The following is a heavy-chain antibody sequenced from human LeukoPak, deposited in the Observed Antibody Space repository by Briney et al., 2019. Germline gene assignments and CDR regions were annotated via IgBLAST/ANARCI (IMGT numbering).Heavy chain of an antibody. D-gene: IGHD5-12*01. CDR3: ARTGVVATSYFFDY. J-gene: IGHJ4*01. V-gene: IGHV4-59*01. Sequence: PSETLSLTCTVSGGSISSYYWSWIRQPPGKGLEWIGFIYYSGSANYNPSLRSRVTISVDTFKNQFSLKLTSVTAADTAVYYCARTGVVATSYFFDYWGHGTLVTVSS. CDR2: IYYSGSA. CDR1: GGSISSYY.